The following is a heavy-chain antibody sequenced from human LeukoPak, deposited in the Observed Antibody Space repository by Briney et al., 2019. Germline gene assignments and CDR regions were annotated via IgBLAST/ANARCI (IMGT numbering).Heavy chain of an antibody. D-gene: IGHD5-24*01. CDR3: VKARWIAY. CDR1: GFTFTSYA. J-gene: IGHJ4*02. V-gene: IGHV3-64D*06. CDR2: ISSNGGTT. Sequence: GGSLRLSCSVSGFTFTSYAMHWVRQAPGKGLQYVSSISSNGGTTYYAASVKGRFTISRDNSKNTLYLQMSSLRAEDTAVYYCVKARWIAYWGQGPLVTVSS.